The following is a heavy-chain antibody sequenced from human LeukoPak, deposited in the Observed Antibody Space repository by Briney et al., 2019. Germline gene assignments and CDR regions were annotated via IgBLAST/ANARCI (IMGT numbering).Heavy chain of an antibody. CDR2: IYYSGST. J-gene: IGHJ3*02. Sequence: PSETLSLTCTVSGGSISSSNYYWGWIRQPPGKGLEWIGYIYYSGSTYYNPSLKSRVTISVDTSKNQFSLKLSSVTAADTAVYYCARARVRGDAFDIWGQGTMVTVSS. D-gene: IGHD3-10*01. CDR1: GGSISSSNYY. CDR3: ARARVRGDAFDI. V-gene: IGHV4-30-4*08.